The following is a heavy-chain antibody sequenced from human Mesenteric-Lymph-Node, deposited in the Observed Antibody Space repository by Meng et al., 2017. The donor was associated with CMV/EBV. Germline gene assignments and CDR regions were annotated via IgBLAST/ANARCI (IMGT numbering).Heavy chain of an antibody. CDR2: ISYDGSNK. D-gene: IGHD5-24*01. V-gene: IGHV3-30*04. Sequence: GGSLRLSCAASGFTFSSYAMHWVRQAPGKGLEWVAVISYDGSNKYYADSVKGRFTISRDNSKNTLYLQMNSLRAEDTAVYYCARDQERWLQPPPSYWGQGTLVTVSS. CDR1: GFTFSSYA. CDR3: ARDQERWLQPPPSY. J-gene: IGHJ4*02.